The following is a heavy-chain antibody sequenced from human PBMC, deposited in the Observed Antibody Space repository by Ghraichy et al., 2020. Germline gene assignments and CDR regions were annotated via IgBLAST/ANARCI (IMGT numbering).Heavy chain of an antibody. CDR3: AGGASVAWEVPWH. V-gene: IGHV4-34*01. CDR1: GGSFSGVF. D-gene: IGHD1-26*01. CDR2: INHVGSI. Sequence: ESLNISCAVYGGSFSGVFWTWIRQPPGKGLEWIGEINHVGSIIYNSSLTSRVIISVDTSKNHFSLTLTSVTAADTAVYYCAGGASVAWEVPWHWGQGTPVTVSS. J-gene: IGHJ4*02.